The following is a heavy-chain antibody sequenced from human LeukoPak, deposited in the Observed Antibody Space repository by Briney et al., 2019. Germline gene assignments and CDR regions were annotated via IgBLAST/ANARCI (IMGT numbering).Heavy chain of an antibody. CDR1: GGSFSGYY. Sequence: SETLSLTCAVDGGSFSGYYWSWIRQPPGKGLEWIGEINHSGSTNYNPSLKSRVTISVDTSKNQFSLKLSSVTAADTAVYYCARAQWLVNYFDYWGQGTLVTVSS. CDR2: INHSGST. V-gene: IGHV4-34*01. CDR3: ARAQWLVNYFDY. D-gene: IGHD6-19*01. J-gene: IGHJ4*02.